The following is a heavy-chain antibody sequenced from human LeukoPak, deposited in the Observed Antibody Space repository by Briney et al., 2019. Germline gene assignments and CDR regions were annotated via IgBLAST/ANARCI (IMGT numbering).Heavy chain of an antibody. CDR1: GFTFSSYG. CDR3: RVAGTQGGYYFDY. D-gene: IGHD6-19*01. Sequence: GGSLRLSCADSGFTFSSYGMHWVRQAPGKGLEWVAVISYDGSNKYYADSVKGRFTISRDNSKNTLYLQMNSLRAEDTAVYYCRVAGTQGGYYFDYWGQGTLVTVSS. J-gene: IGHJ4*02. CDR2: ISYDGSNK. V-gene: IGHV3-30*03.